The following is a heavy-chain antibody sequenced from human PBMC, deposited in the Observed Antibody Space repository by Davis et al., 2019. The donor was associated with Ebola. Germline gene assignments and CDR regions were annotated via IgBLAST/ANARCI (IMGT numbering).Heavy chain of an antibody. D-gene: IGHD4/OR15-4a*01. CDR3: ARDEDYNPLVY. V-gene: IGHV1-18*04. Sequence: ASVKVSCKASGYTFTNYGLSWVRQAPGQGLEWMGWISAYNGDTKYAQRLQGRLTITTDKSTSTAYMELRNLRSDDTAVYYCARDEDYNPLVYWGQGTLVTVSS. CDR2: ISAYNGDT. J-gene: IGHJ4*02. CDR1: GYTFTNYG.